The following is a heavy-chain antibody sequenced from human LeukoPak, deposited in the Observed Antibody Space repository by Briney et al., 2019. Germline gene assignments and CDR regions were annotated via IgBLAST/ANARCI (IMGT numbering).Heavy chain of an antibody. V-gene: IGHV3-53*01. J-gene: IGHJ4*02. Sequence: PGGSLRLSCAAFGLTVSSNYMSWVRQAPGKGLEWVSVIYSGDSTYYADSVKGRFTFSRGNSKNTVYLQMNSLRAEDTAVYYCARNYYDSSGYSYYFDYWGQGTLVTVSS. CDR2: IYSGDST. D-gene: IGHD3-22*01. CDR3: ARNYYDSSGYSYYFDY. CDR1: GLTVSSNY.